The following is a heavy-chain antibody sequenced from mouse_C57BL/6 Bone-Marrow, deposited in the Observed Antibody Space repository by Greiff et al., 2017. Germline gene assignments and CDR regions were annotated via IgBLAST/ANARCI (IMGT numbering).Heavy chain of an antibody. V-gene: IGHV1-64*01. D-gene: IGHD2-4*01. Sequence: QVQLQQPGAELVKPGASVKLSCTASGFTFTNYWMHWVKQRPGQGLEWIGMMHPNGGSPDYNEKFKSEATLSVDKSSRTAYMELSSLTSEDSAVYYCARSYDYDDYTKDNWGQGTAVSVSS. CDR3: ARSYDYDDYTKDN. J-gene: IGHJ4*01. CDR2: MHPNGGSP. CDR1: GFTFTNYW.